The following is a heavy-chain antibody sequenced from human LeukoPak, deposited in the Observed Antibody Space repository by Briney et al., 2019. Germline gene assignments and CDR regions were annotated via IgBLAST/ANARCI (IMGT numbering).Heavy chain of an antibody. D-gene: IGHD3-22*01. Sequence: GGSLRLSCAASGFTFNSYFMSWVRQAPGKGLEWVANIKQDGSEKSYVDSVKGRFTIPRDNAKNSLYLQMNSLRAEDTAVYYRARGRYYYDSSGYYRTMYYFDYWGQGTLVTVSS. CDR3: ARGRYYYDSSGYYRTMYYFDY. V-gene: IGHV3-7*01. J-gene: IGHJ4*02. CDR1: GFTFNSYF. CDR2: IKQDGSEK.